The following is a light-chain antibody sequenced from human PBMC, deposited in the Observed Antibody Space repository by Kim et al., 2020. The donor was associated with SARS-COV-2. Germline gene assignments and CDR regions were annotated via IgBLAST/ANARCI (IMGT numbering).Light chain of an antibody. CDR3: AAWDDSLSGYV. CDR2: SIN. CDR1: SSNIGSNY. Sequence: VTRSCSGGSSNIGSNYVYWYQQLPGTAPKLHIDSINRRPAGVPDRFSGSKSGTSASLAISGLQSEDEADYYCAAWDDSLSGYVFGTGTKVTVL. V-gene: IGLV1-47*02. J-gene: IGLJ1*01.